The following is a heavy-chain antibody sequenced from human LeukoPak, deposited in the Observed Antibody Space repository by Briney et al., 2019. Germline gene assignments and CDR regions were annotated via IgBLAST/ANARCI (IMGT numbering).Heavy chain of an antibody. V-gene: IGHV3-15*01. CDR3: TTSESQGAVLRFLEWSRSRFDY. J-gene: IGHJ4*02. CDR2: IKSKTDGGTT. CDR1: GFTFSNAW. Sequence: GGSLRLSCAASGFTFSNAWMSWVRQAPGKGLEWVGRIKSKTDGGTTDYAAPVKGRFTISRDDSKNTLYLQMNSLKTEDTAVYYCTTSESQGAVLRFLEWSRSRFDYWGQGTLVTVSS. D-gene: IGHD3-3*01.